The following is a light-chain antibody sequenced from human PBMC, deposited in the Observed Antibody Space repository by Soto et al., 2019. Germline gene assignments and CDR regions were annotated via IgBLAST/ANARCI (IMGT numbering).Light chain of an antibody. Sequence: QSALTQPASVSGSPGQSITISCTGTSSDVGGYNYVSWYHQHPGKAPKFMIYEVRNRPSGVSNRFSGSKSGNTASLTISGLQAEDEADYYCSSYTSSSPVVFGGGTQLTVL. CDR3: SSYTSSSPVV. CDR2: EVR. V-gene: IGLV2-14*01. J-gene: IGLJ2*01. CDR1: SSDVGGYNY.